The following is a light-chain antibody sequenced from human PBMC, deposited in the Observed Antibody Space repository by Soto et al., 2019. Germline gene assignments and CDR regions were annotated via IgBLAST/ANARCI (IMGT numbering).Light chain of an antibody. CDR3: QQFHASPRT. CDR1: QGISND. V-gene: IGKV1-9*01. CDR2: AAS. Sequence: DIQLTQSPSFLSSSVGDRVTITCRASQGISNDLAWYQQKPGKAPELLIFAASRLQPGVPLRFSGSGSGTEFTLTISSLQPEDFAAYCCQQFHASPRTFGQGTKVEVK. J-gene: IGKJ1*01.